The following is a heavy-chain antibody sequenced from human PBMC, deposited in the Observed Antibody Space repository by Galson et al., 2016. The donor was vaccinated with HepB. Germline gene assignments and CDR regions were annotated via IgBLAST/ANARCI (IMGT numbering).Heavy chain of an antibody. V-gene: IGHV4-34*01. Sequence: SETLSLTCNVSGGSFSPYYWSWIRQPPGKGLEWIGEINHAGATNYKSSLESRVTISLATSKNQFSLKLSSVTAADTAVYYCARWGYDHVWGTNGYTPKHHFDFWGQGTLVTVST. D-gene: IGHD3-16*01. CDR1: GGSFSPYY. CDR3: ARWGYDHVWGTNGYTPKHHFDF. J-gene: IGHJ4*02. CDR2: INHAGAT.